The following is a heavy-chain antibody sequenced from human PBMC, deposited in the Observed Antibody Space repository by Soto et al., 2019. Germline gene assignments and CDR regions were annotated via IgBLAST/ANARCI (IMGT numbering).Heavy chain of an antibody. CDR3: ARQLYCSSTSCYEVYDY. CDR2: MNPNSGNT. CDR1: GYTFTSYD. Sequence: ASVKVSCKASGYTFTSYDINWVRQATGQVLEWMGWMNPNSGNTGYAQKFQGRVTMTRNTSISTAYMELSSLRSEDTAVYYCARQLYCSSTSCYEVYDYWGQGTLVTVSS. J-gene: IGHJ4*02. D-gene: IGHD2-2*01. V-gene: IGHV1-8*01.